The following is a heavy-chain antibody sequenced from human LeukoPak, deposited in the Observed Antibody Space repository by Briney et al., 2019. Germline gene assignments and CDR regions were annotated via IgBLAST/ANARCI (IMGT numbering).Heavy chain of an antibody. J-gene: IGHJ4*02. D-gene: IGHD3-10*01. Sequence: SETLSLTCAVYGGSFSGHYWSWIRQPPGKGLEWIGEINHSGSTNYNPSLKSRVTISVDTSKNQFSLKLSSVTAADTAVYYCARVPFITMVRGVIDYWGQGTLVTVSS. V-gene: IGHV4-34*01. CDR3: ARVPFITMVRGVIDY. CDR2: INHSGST. CDR1: GGSFSGHY.